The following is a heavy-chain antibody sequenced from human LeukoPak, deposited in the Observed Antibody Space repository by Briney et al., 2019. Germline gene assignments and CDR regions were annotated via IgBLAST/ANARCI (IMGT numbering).Heavy chain of an antibody. CDR1: GGSISSYY. J-gene: IGHJ6*03. CDR3: AREVPAAISYYYYYYMDV. D-gene: IGHD2-2*01. CDR2: IYYSGST. V-gene: IGHV4-59*12. Sequence: PSQTLSLTCTVSGGSISSYYWSWIRQPPGKGLEWIGYIYYSGSTNYNPSLKSRVTMSVDTSKNQFSLKLSSVTAADTAVYYCAREVPAAISYYYYYYMDVWGKGTTVTVSS.